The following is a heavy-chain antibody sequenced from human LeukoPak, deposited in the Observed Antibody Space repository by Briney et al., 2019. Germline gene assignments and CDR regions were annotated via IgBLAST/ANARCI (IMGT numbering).Heavy chain of an antibody. V-gene: IGHV1-18*01. CDR3: ARGVGVYNWFDP. D-gene: IGHD3-10*01. CDR2: ISAYNRNT. J-gene: IGHJ5*02. CDR1: GYTFTSYA. Sequence: ASVKDSCKASGYTFTSYAMNWVRQAPGQGLEWMGWISAYNRNTNYSQKLQGRVNMTTDTSTSTAYMELRSLRSEDTAVYYCARGVGVYNWFDPWGQGTLVTVSS.